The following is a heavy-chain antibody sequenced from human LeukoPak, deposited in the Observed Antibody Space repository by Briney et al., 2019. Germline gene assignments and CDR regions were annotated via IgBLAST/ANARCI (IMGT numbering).Heavy chain of an antibody. CDR2: ISYDGSNK. Sequence: GGSLRLSCAASGFTFSSYAMHWVRQAPGKGLERVAVISYDGSNKYYADSVKGRFTISRDNSKNTLYLQMNSLRAEDTAVYYCARGGFTMVGDNWFDPWGQGTLVTVSS. CDR3: ARGGFTMVGDNWFDP. V-gene: IGHV3-30*04. D-gene: IGHD3-10*01. CDR1: GFTFSSYA. J-gene: IGHJ5*02.